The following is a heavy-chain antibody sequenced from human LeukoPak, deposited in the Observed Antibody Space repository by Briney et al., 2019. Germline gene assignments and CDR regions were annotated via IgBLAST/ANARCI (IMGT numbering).Heavy chain of an antibody. CDR1: GFTFSSYA. CDR2: ISYDGSNK. Sequence: GGSLRLFCAASGFTFSSYAMHWVRQATGKGLVWVAVISYDGSNKYYADSVKGRFTISRDNSKNTLYLQMNSLRAEDTAVYYCARERLGMDVWGKGTTATVSS. V-gene: IGHV3-30*04. CDR3: ARERLGMDV. J-gene: IGHJ6*04. D-gene: IGHD1-1*01.